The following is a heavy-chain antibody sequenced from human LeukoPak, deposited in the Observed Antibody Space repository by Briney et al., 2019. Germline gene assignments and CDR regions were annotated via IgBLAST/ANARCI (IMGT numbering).Heavy chain of an antibody. J-gene: IGHJ4*02. D-gene: IGHD3-10*01. CDR2: ISSSSSTI. CDR1: GFTFSRYS. V-gene: IGHV3-48*01. CDR3: ARDRGVRGP. Sequence: GGSLRLSCAASGFTFSRYSMNWVRQAPGKGLEWVSYISSSSSTIYYADSVKGRFTISRDNAKNPLYLQINSLRAEDTAVYYCARDRGVRGPRGPGTQVTVSS.